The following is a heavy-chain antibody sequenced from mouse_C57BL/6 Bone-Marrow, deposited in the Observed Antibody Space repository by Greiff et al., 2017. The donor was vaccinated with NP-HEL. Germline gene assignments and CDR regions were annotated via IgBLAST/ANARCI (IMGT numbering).Heavy chain of an antibody. Sequence: EVKVVVSGGGLVKPGGSLKLSCAASGFTFSDYGMHWVRQAPEKGLEWVAYISSGSSTIYYADTVKGRFTISRDNAKNTLFLQMTSLRSEDTAMYYCARRYRGLYYYAMDYWGQGTSVTVSS. CDR1: GFTFSDYG. CDR3: ARRYRGLYYYAMDY. J-gene: IGHJ4*01. CDR2: ISSGSSTI. D-gene: IGHD2-12*01. V-gene: IGHV5-17*01.